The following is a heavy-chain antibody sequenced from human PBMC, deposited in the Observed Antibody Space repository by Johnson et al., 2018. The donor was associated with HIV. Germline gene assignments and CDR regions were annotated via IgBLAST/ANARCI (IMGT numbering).Heavy chain of an antibody. J-gene: IGHJ3*02. CDR2: IKQDGSEK. CDR3: VKGRRWLPYGGAFDI. CDR1: GFTFSNYW. Sequence: VQLVESGGGVVQPGGSLRLSCAASGFTFSNYWMSWVRQVPGKGLEWVANIKQDGSEKYYVDSVKGRFTISRDNAKKSLYLQMDSLRAEDTAMYYCVKGRRWLPYGGAFDIWGQGTMVTVSS. V-gene: IGHV3-7*03. D-gene: IGHD4-23*01.